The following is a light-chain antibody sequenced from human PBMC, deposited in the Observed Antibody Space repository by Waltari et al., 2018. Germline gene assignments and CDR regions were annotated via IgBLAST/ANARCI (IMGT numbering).Light chain of an antibody. Sequence: DIQMTQSPSTLSASVGDRVTITCRASQSISSLLAWYQQKPGNAPKLLIYKASSLESGVPSRFSGSGSGTEFTLTISSLQPDDFATYYCQQYNTYPVTFGGGTKVEIK. CDR1: QSISSL. CDR2: KAS. CDR3: QQYNTYPVT. V-gene: IGKV1-5*03. J-gene: IGKJ4*01.